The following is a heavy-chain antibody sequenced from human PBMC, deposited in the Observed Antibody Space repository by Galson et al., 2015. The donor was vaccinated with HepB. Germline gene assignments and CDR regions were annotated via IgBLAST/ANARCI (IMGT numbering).Heavy chain of an antibody. CDR2: MNPNSGDT. CDR1: GYTFTDYH. V-gene: IGHV1-2*06. J-gene: IGHJ4*02. CDR3: ARMEVDTTVTSSLDY. D-gene: IGHD1-1*01. Sequence: SVKVSCKASGYTFTDYHIHWVRQAPGQGLEWMGRMNPNSGDTNFAQRFQGRVTMTRDTSINTAYMELNRLRYDDTAVYYCARMEVDTTVTSSLDYWGQGALVTVSS.